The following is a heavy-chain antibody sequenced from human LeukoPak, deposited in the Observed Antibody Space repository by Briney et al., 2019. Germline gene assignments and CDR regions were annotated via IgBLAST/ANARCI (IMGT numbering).Heavy chain of an antibody. Sequence: PSEPLSLTCTVWGRSISSYYWIRIRQPAGKGLEWIGRIYTSGSTNYNPSLKSRVIMSVDTSNNQSSLKLSSVPAADTAVYYCARVDMCGGDCYSFDYWGQGTLVTVSS. CDR1: GRSISSYY. CDR3: ARVDMCGGDCYSFDY. V-gene: IGHV4-4*07. D-gene: IGHD2-21*01. J-gene: IGHJ4*02. CDR2: IYTSGST.